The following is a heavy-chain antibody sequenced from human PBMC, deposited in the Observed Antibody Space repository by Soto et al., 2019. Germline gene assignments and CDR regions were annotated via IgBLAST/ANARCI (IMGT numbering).Heavy chain of an antibody. CDR1: GFTFSSYS. Sequence: GGSLRLSCAASGFTFSSYSMNWVRQAPGKGLEWVSSISSSSSDIYYADSVKGRFTIARDNAKNSLYLQMNSLRAEDTAVYSCARFSYDGDPREDYYYYYMDVWGKGTPVTVSS. V-gene: IGHV3-21*01. J-gene: IGHJ6*03. D-gene: IGHD3-10*01. CDR3: ARFSYDGDPREDYYYYYMDV. CDR2: ISSSSSDI.